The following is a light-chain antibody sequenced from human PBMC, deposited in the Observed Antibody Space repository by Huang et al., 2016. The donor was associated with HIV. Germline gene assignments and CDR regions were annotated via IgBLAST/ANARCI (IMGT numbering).Light chain of an antibody. CDR1: QSIRKF. J-gene: IGKJ1*01. CDR2: SAS. Sequence: DIQMTQSPSSLSASVGDRVTIACRASQSIRKFLNWYQQKPGEAPMLLMHSASSLQSGVPSRFSGSGSGTDFTLTITSLQPEDFATYYCQQTDNTPRTFGQGTKVVIK. CDR3: QQTDNTPRT. V-gene: IGKV1-39*01.